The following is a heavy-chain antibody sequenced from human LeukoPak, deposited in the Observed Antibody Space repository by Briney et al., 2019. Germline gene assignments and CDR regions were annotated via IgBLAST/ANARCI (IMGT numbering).Heavy chain of an antibody. Sequence: GVSLRLSCAASGFTFSSYWMHWVRQAQGKGLVWVSRINSDGSSTSYADSVKGRFTISRDNAKNTLYLQMNSLRAEDTAVYYCARRLAYCGGDCYSFAFDIWGQGTMVTVSS. CDR3: ARRLAYCGGDCYSFAFDI. V-gene: IGHV3-74*01. D-gene: IGHD2-21*02. CDR2: INSDGSST. CDR1: GFTFSSYW. J-gene: IGHJ3*02.